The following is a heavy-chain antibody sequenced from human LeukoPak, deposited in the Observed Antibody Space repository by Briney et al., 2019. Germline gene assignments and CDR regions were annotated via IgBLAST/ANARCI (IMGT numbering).Heavy chain of an antibody. CDR1: GGSISSGDYC. J-gene: IGHJ4*02. CDR3: ASLNYYYSSGYGCDY. D-gene: IGHD3-22*01. V-gene: IGHV4-30-4*01. CDR2: IYYSGST. Sequence: PSETLSLTCTVSGGSISSGDYCWSWLRQPPGKGLEWIGYIYYSGSTYYNPSLKSRVTISVDTSKNQFSLKLSTVTAADTAGYYCASLNYYYSSGYGCDYWGQGTLVTVSS.